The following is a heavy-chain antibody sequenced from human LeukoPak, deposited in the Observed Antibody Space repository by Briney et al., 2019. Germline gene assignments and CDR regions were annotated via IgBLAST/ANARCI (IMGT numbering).Heavy chain of an antibody. CDR1: GFTFSNYA. Sequence: PGGSLRLSCAASGFTFSNYAMSWVRQAPGKGLQWVSAVSGGGGSTSYADSVKGRFTISRDNSKNTVYLQLNSLRAEDTAVYYCAKSGTACSGSSCYSHYFDFWGQGTLVTVSS. D-gene: IGHD2-15*01. V-gene: IGHV3-23*01. J-gene: IGHJ4*02. CDR3: AKSGTACSGSSCYSHYFDF. CDR2: VSGGGGST.